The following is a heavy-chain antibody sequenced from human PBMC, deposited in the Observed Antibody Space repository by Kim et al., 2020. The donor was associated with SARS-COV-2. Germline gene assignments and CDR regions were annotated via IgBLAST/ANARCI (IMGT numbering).Heavy chain of an antibody. CDR1: GFTFSDYW. V-gene: IGHV3-74*01. Sequence: GGSLRLSCAASGFTFSDYWMHWVRRAPGKGLLWVSRISDDGSSPSYADSVKGRFTISRDNAKNTLYLQVNSRGADDTAVYYCVRGGPRYCSGDSCYAGEYWGQGTLVPVSS. CDR2: ISDDGSSP. J-gene: IGHJ4*02. D-gene: IGHD2-15*01. CDR3: VRGGPRYCSGDSCYAGEY.